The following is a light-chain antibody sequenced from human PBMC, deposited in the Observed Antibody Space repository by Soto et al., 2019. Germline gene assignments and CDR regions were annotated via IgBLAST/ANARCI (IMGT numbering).Light chain of an antibody. V-gene: IGKV1-27*01. J-gene: IGKJ1*01. CDR2: AAS. Sequence: DIQMTQSPSSLSASVGDRVTITCRASQSISSYLNWYQQKPGKAPKLLIYAASTLQSGVPSRFSGAGSGTDFTLTISSLQPEDFATYYCQKYNSAPPTFGQGTKVDI. CDR1: QSISSY. CDR3: QKYNSAPPT.